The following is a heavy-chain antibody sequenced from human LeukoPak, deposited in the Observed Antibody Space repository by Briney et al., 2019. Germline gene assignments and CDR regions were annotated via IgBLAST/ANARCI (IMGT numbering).Heavy chain of an antibody. CDR3: ASLEIVVVPAASREWFDP. CDR2: ISSSSSTI. D-gene: IGHD2-2*01. V-gene: IGHV3-48*01. Sequence: PGGSLRLSCAASGFTFSSYSMNWVRQAPGKGLEWVSYISSSSSTIYYADSVKGRFTISRDNAKNSLYLQMNSLRAEDTAVYYCASLEIVVVPAASREWFDPWGQGTLVTVSS. CDR1: GFTFSSYS. J-gene: IGHJ5*02.